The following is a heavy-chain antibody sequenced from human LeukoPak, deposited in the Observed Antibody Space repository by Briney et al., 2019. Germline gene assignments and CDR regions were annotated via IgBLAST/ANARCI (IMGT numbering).Heavy chain of an antibody. CDR3: AKETRDSSGYLSPIDY. CDR1: GFTFSGYA. V-gene: IGHV3-23*01. D-gene: IGHD3-22*01. Sequence: GGSLRLSCAASGFTFSGYAMSWVRQAPGKGLEWVSAISGSGGSTYYADSVKGRFTISRDNSKNTLYLQMNSLRAEDTAVYYCAKETRDSSGYLSPIDYWGQGTLVTVSS. CDR2: ISGSGGST. J-gene: IGHJ4*02.